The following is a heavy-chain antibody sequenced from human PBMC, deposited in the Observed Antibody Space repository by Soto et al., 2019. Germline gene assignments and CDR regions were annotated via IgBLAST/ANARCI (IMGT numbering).Heavy chain of an antibody. V-gene: IGHV1-46*01. D-gene: IGHD3-10*01. CDR2: INPSGGST. J-gene: IGHJ5*02. Sequence: QVQLVQSGAEVKKPGASVKVSCKASGYTFTSYYMHWVRQAPGQGLEWMGIINPSGGSTSYAQKFQGRVTMTRETSTSTVYMELSSPRSEDTAVYYWAGAGTMVRGGFDPWGQGTLVTVSS. CDR3: AGAGTMVRGGFDP. CDR1: GYTFTSYY.